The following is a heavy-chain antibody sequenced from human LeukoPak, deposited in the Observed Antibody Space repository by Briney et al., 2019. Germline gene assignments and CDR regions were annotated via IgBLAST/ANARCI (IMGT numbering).Heavy chain of an antibody. CDR2: ISSSSSYI. J-gene: IGHJ4*02. V-gene: IGHV3-21*01. Sequence: GGSLRLSCAASGFTFSSYSMNWVRQAPGKGLEWVSSISSSSSYIYYADSVKGRFTISRDNAKNSLYLQMNSLRAEDTAVYYCASLQTAMVTSYSDYWGQGTLVTVSS. D-gene: IGHD5-18*01. CDR3: ASLQTAMVTSYSDY. CDR1: GFTFSSYS.